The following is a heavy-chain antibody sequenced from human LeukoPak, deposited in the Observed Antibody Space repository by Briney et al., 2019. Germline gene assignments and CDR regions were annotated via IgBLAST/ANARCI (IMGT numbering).Heavy chain of an antibody. V-gene: IGHV1-18*04. CDR2: ISAYNGNT. J-gene: IGHJ4*02. D-gene: IGHD3-10*01. CDR3: ARTEKWFGEPFY. CDR1: GGTFSSYG. Sequence: ASVKVSCKASGGTFSSYGISWVRQAPGQGLEWMGWISAYNGNTNYAQKLQGRVTMTTDTSTSTAYMELRSLRSDDTAVYYCARTEKWFGEPFYWGQGTLVTVSS.